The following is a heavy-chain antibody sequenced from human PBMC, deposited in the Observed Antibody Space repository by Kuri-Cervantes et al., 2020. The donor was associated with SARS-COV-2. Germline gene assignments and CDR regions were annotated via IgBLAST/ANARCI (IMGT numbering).Heavy chain of an antibody. CDR3: AKDGCSSTSCYMGYYFDY. D-gene: IGHD2-2*02. V-gene: IGHV3-33*06. CDR1: GFTFSSYG. J-gene: IGHJ4*02. Sequence: GESLKISCAASGFTFSSYGMHWVRQAPGKGLEWVAVIWYDGSNKYYADSVKGRFTISRDNSKNTLYLQMNSLRAEDTAVYYCAKDGCSSTSCYMGYYFDYWGQGTPVTVSS. CDR2: IWYDGSNK.